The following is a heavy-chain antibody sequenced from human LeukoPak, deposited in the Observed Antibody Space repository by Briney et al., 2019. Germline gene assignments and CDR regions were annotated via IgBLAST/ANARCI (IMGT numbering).Heavy chain of an antibody. CDR2: IYYSGST. Sequence: PSETLSLTCTVSGGSISSSSYYWGWIRQPPGKGLEWIGSIYYSGSTYYNPSLKSRVTISVDTSKNQFSLKLSSVTAADTAVYYCAGNRYCSSTSCLDYWGQGTLVTVSS. D-gene: IGHD2-2*01. J-gene: IGHJ4*02. V-gene: IGHV4-39*01. CDR3: AGNRYCSSTSCLDY. CDR1: GGSISSSSYY.